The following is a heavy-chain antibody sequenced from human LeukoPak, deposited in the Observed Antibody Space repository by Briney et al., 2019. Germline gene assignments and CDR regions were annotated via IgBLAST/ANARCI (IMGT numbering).Heavy chain of an antibody. Sequence: SETLSLTCAVYGGTFSGYYWSWIRQPPGKGLEWIGEINHSGSTKYNPSLKSRVTISVDTSKNQFSLKLSSVTAADTAVYYCARPHCSSTSCYMHFDLWGRGTLVTVSS. V-gene: IGHV4-34*01. CDR1: GGTFSGYY. J-gene: IGHJ2*01. D-gene: IGHD2-2*02. CDR3: ARPHCSSTSCYMHFDL. CDR2: INHSGST.